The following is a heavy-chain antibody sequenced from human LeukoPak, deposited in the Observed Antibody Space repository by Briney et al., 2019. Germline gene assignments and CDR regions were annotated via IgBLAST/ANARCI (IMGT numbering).Heavy chain of an antibody. V-gene: IGHV3-7*01. CDR3: ARGGAPDN. CDR1: GFTFSSYA. Sequence: AGSLRLSCAASGFTFSSYAMSWIRKAPEKGGEWVANINQDGGKKYYVASVRGRFAISRDNAENSVYLQMTSLRAEETALYYCARGGAPDNWGQGTLVTVSS. D-gene: IGHD1-26*01. J-gene: IGHJ4*02. CDR2: INQDGGKK.